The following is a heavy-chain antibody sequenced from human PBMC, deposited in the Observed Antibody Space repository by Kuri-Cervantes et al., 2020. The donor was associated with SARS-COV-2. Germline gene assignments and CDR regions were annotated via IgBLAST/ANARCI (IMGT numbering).Heavy chain of an antibody. CDR3: AKETGAAGSSWMSYFDN. CDR1: GFTLGNHG. J-gene: IGHJ4*02. Sequence: GESLKISCAASGFTLGNHGMHWGRQAPGKGLEWLAVISTDGTITHYADSVKGRFTISRDNSKSTLYLEMNSLRDEDTGVYYCAKETGAAGSSWMSYFDNWGLGTQVTVSS. D-gene: IGHD6-13*01. CDR2: ISTDGTIT. V-gene: IGHV3-30*18.